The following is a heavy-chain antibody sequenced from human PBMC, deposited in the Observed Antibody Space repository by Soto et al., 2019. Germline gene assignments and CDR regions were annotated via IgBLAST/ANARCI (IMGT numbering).Heavy chain of an antibody. CDR2: IDPSDSYT. J-gene: IGHJ5*02. V-gene: IGHV5-10-1*01. CDR3: ATLRGNYYDSSGYYSSLGH. CDR1: GYSFTDSW. D-gene: IGHD3-22*01. Sequence: GESLKISCKGSGYSFTDSWINWVRQMPGKGLEWMGKIDPSDSYTSYSPSFQGHVTISADKSISTAYLQWSSLRASDTAMYYCATLRGNYYDSSGYYSSLGHWGQGTLVNVPQ.